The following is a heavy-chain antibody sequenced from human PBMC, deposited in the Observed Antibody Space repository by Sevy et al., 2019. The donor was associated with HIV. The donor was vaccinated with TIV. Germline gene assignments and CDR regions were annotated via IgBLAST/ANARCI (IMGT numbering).Heavy chain of an antibody. D-gene: IGHD2-21*02. CDR2: ITGSSTTI. V-gene: IGHV3-23*01. Sequence: GGSLRLSCAASGFTFSNYALTWVRQAPGKGLDWVSSITGSSTTIYYADSVKGRFTVSRDSSNNTLYLHINSLRAEDTAVYYCARDGLYGGDFEYFQHWGQGTLVTVSS. CDR3: ARDGLYGGDFEYFQH. J-gene: IGHJ1*01. CDR1: GFTFSNYA.